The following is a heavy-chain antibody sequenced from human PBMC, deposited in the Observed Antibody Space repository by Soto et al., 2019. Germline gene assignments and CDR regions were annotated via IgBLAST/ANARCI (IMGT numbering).Heavy chain of an antibody. CDR1: GFTFSSYW. V-gene: IGHV3-7*03. J-gene: IGHJ4*02. CDR2: IKQDGREK. D-gene: IGHD7-27*01. CDR3: ARGGLGFDY. Sequence: GGSLRLSCAASGFTFSSYWMSWVRQAPGKGLEWVANIKQDGREKYYVDSVKGRFTISRDNAKNSLYLQMNSVRAEDTAVYSCARGGLGFDYWGQGTLVTVSS.